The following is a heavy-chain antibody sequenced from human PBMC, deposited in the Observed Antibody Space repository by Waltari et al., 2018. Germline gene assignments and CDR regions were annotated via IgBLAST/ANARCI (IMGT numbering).Heavy chain of an antibody. Sequence: QVQLVPSGAEVKKPGSSVKFSCKASGVTFSSSAIIWFQQAPGQGLEWMGGIIPIFGTANYAQKFQGRVTITADESTSTAYMELSSLRSEDTAVYYCARDLPLYCSSTSCHVGYWGQGTLVTVSS. V-gene: IGHV1-69*12. J-gene: IGHJ4*02. D-gene: IGHD2-2*01. CDR1: GVTFSSSA. CDR3: ARDLPLYCSSTSCHVGY. CDR2: IIPIFGTA.